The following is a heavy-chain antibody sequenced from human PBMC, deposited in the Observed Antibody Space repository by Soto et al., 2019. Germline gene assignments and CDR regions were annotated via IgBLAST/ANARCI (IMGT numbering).Heavy chain of an antibody. V-gene: IGHV4-31*03. Sequence: SETLSLTCTVSGGSISSGGYYWSWIRQHPGKGLEWIGYIYYSGSTYYNPSLKSRVTISVDTSKNQFSLKLSSVTAADTAVYYCARDPNCSSTSCPNYYGMDVWGQGTTVTVSS. J-gene: IGHJ6*02. CDR2: IYYSGST. CDR3: ARDPNCSSTSCPNYYGMDV. CDR1: GGSISSGGYY. D-gene: IGHD2-2*01.